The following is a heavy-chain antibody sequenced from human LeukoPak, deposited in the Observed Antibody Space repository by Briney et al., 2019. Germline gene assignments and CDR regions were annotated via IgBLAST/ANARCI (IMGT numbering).Heavy chain of an antibody. D-gene: IGHD3-22*01. Sequence: PGGSLRLSCAASGFTFSSYAMHWVRQAPGKGLEWVAVISYDGSNKYYADSVKGRFTISRDNSKNTLYLQMNSLRAEDTAVYYCARGYYYDSSGNIDYWGQGTLVTVSS. V-gene: IGHV3-30-3*01. J-gene: IGHJ4*02. CDR2: ISYDGSNK. CDR3: ARGYYYDSSGNIDY. CDR1: GFTFSSYA.